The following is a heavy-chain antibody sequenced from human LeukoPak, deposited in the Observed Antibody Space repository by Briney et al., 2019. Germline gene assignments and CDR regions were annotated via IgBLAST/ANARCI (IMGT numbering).Heavy chain of an antibody. CDR1: GYALTGYY. D-gene: IGHD5-24*01. CDR3: ARIRDGYNDAYDI. V-gene: IGHV1-2*02. J-gene: IGHJ3*02. CDR2: INPNSGGT. Sequence: ASVKVSCKASGYALTGYYMHWVRQAPGQGPEWMGWINPNSGGTNYAQKFQGRVTMTRDTSISTAYMELSRLRSEDTAIYYCARIRDGYNDAYDIWGQGTVVTVPS.